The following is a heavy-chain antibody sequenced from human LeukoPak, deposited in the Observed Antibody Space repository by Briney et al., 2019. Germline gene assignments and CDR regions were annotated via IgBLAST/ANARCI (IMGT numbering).Heavy chain of an antibody. V-gene: IGHV3-23*01. D-gene: IGHD1-14*01. J-gene: IGHJ4*02. CDR1: GFTFSDYA. Sequence: PGGSLRLSCAASGFTFSDYAMSWVRQAPGKGLEWFSIISCSDDSTYYADSVKGRFTISRDNSKNTLYLQMNSLRADDTAVYYCATVYNSYFDYWGQGSLVTVSS. CDR2: ISCSDDST. CDR3: ATVYNSYFDY.